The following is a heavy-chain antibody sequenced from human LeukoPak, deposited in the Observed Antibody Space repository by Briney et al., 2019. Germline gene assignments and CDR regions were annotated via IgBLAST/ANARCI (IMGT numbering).Heavy chain of an antibody. CDR3: ARDLTNPDNCDY. Sequence: VASVKVSCKASGYTFTGYYIHWVRQAPGQGLEWMGWINPNSGDTSYAPRFQGRVTMTRDTSISAAFMELSGLTSDDTAVYYCARDLTNPDNCDYWGQGTLVTVSS. CDR2: INPNSGDT. D-gene: IGHD4/OR15-4a*01. V-gene: IGHV1-2*02. J-gene: IGHJ4*02. CDR1: GYTFTGYY.